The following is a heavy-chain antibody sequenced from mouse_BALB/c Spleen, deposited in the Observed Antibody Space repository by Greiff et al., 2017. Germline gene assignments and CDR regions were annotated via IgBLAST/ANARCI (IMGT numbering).Heavy chain of an antibody. CDR2: ISSGSSTI. J-gene: IGHJ1*01. V-gene: IGHV5-17*02. CDR1: GFTFSSFG. CDR3: ARDRYGYFDV. D-gene: IGHD2-14*01. Sequence: DVMLVESGGGLVQPGGSRKLSCAASGFTFSSFGMHWVRQAPEKGLEWVAYISSGSSTIYYADTVKGRFTISRDNPKNTLFLQMTSLRSEDTAMYYCARDRYGYFDVWGAGTTVTVSS.